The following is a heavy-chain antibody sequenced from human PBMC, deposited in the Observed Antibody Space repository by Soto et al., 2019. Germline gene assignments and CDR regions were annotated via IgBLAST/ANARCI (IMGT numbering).Heavy chain of an antibody. CDR1: GFTFDDYA. CDR2: ISWNSGSI. V-gene: IGHV3-9*01. Sequence: EVQLVESGGGLVQPGRSLRLSCAASGFTFDDYAMHWVRQAPGKGLEWVSGISWNSGSIGYSDSVKGRFTISRDNAKNSLYLQMNSLRAEDTDLYYCAKDLDWTVAGIDYWGQGTLVTVSS. D-gene: IGHD6-19*01. J-gene: IGHJ4*02. CDR3: AKDLDWTVAGIDY.